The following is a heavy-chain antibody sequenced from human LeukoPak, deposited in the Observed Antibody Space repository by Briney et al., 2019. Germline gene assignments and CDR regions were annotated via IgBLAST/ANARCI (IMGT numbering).Heavy chain of an antibody. Sequence: LETLSLTCTVSGGSIRSSYYYWGWIRQPPGKGLEWIGSIYDSGSTYYNPSLKSRVTISVDTSKNQFSLKLNSVTAADTAVYYCARTYSSSWFNWFDPWGQGTLVTVSS. CDR3: ARTYSSSWFNWFDP. V-gene: IGHV4-39*01. CDR1: GGSIRSSYYY. CDR2: IYDSGST. J-gene: IGHJ5*02. D-gene: IGHD6-13*01.